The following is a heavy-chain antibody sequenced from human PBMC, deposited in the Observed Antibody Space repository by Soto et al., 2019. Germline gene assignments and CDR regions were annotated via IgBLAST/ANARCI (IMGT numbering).Heavy chain of an antibody. D-gene: IGHD6-19*01. V-gene: IGHV3-9*01. CDR3: AKDSSGWFDY. J-gene: IGHJ4*02. CDR2: ISWNSGSI. CDR1: GFTFDDYA. Sequence: EVQLVESGGGLVQPGRSLRLSCAASGFTFDDYAMHWVRQAPGKGLEWVSGISWNSGSIGYADSVKGRFTISRDNAKNSLYLQMNSLRAEDTALYYYAKDSSGWFDYWGQGTLVTVSS.